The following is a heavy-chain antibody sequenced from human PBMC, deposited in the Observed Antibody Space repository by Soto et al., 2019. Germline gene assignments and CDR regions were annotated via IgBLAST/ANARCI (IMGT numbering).Heavy chain of an antibody. CDR1: GFAFSSYW. D-gene: IGHD2-15*01. V-gene: IGHV3-7*01. CDR2: IKQDGSEK. CDR3: ARASVVAATLVDD. J-gene: IGHJ4*02. Sequence: EVQLAESGGGLVQPGGSLRLSCAASGFAFSSYWMSWVRQAPGKGLEWVANIKQDGSEKYYVDSVKGRFTISRDNAKNALYLQMNSLRAEDTAVYYCARASVVAATLVDDWDQGTLVTVSS.